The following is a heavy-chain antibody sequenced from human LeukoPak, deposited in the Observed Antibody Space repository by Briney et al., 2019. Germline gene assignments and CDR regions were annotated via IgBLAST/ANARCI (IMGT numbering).Heavy chain of an antibody. Sequence: ASVKVSCKASVYTFIDYYIHWVRQAPGQGLEWMGWINPNSGGTNYAQKFQGRVTMTRDTSISTAYMELSRLRSDDTAVYYCAVAAANLDWFDPWGQGTLVTVSS. J-gene: IGHJ5*02. D-gene: IGHD2-2*01. V-gene: IGHV1-2*02. CDR3: AVAAANLDWFDP. CDR1: VYTFIDYY. CDR2: INPNSGGT.